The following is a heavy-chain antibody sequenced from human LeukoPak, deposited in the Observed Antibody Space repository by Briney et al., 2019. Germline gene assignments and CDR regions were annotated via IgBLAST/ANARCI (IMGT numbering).Heavy chain of an antibody. D-gene: IGHD5-24*01. CDR1: GFTFSDYY. Sequence: GGSLRLSCAASGFTFSDYYMSWIRQAPGKGLEWVSYISSSGSTIYYADSVKGRFTISRDNAKNSLYLQMNSLRAEDTAVYYCARNTRDLHPYYMDVWGKGTTVTVSS. J-gene: IGHJ6*03. V-gene: IGHV3-11*04. CDR3: ARNTRDLHPYYMDV. CDR2: ISSSGSTI.